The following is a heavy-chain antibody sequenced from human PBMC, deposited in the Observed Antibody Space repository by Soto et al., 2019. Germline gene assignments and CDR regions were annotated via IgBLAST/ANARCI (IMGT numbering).Heavy chain of an antibody. J-gene: IGHJ4*02. D-gene: IGHD5-12*01. Sequence: PSETLSLTCTVSGGSISSYYWSWIRQPPGKGLEWIGYIYYSGSTNYNPSLKSRVTISVDTSKNQFSLKLSSVTAADTAVYYCARNKLLRFQPFFDYWGQGTLITVSS. V-gene: IGHV4-59*08. CDR3: ARNKLLRFQPFFDY. CDR1: GGSISSYY. CDR2: IYYSGST.